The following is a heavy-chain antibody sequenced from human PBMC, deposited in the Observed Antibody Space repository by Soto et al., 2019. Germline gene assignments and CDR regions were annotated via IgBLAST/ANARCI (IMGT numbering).Heavy chain of an antibody. J-gene: IGHJ3*01. CDR2: ISNDGSDK. CDR3: AQDQGIAASPGID. CDR1: GFTFNNYG. D-gene: IGHD6-13*01. V-gene: IGHV3-30*18. Sequence: QVQLVESGGGVVQPGRSLRLSCAASGFTFNNYGMHWVRQAPGKGLEWVATISNDGSDKYYADSVKGRLTNSRDNSKNTVYLQMNSLRAEETAVSYCAQDQGIAASPGIDWGQGTMVTVSS.